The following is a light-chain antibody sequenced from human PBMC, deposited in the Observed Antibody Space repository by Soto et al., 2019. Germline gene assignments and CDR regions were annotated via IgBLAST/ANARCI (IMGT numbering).Light chain of an antibody. CDR2: DAF. V-gene: IGKV1-33*01. Sequence: DIQLTHSPSALSASVGDRVTITCQASHDIINYLNWFQQKPGEAPKLLIFDAFKLETGVPSRFSGSGSGTEFTLTISSLQPEDFATYYCQQHGQWPITFGQGTRLEIK. CDR1: HDIINY. J-gene: IGKJ5*01. CDR3: QQHGQWPIT.